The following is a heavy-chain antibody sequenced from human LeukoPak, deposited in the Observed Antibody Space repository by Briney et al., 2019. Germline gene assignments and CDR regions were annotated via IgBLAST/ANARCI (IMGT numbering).Heavy chain of an antibody. CDR3: ARGGDDYGDYEAEYFQH. Sequence: GASVKVSCKASGYTFTSYAMHWVRQAPGQRLEWMGWINAGNGNTKYSQKFQGRVTITRDTSASTAYMELSSLRSEDTAVYYCARGGDDYGDYEAEYFQHWGQGTLVTVSS. CDR2: INAGNGNT. J-gene: IGHJ1*01. CDR1: GYTFTSYA. D-gene: IGHD4-17*01. V-gene: IGHV1-3*01.